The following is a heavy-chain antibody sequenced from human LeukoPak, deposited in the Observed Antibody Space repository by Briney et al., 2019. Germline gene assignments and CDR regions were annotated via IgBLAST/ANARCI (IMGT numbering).Heavy chain of an antibody. Sequence: PGGSLRLSCAASGFSFSTYWMHWVRQAPGKGLVWVSLIDTDGSSTPYADSVKGRLTISRDNAKNTLYLQMNSLRAEDTAVYYCARVGGSSDFDYWGQGTLVTVSS. CDR3: ARVGGSSDFDY. CDR2: IDTDGSST. CDR1: GFSFSTYW. V-gene: IGHV3-74*01. J-gene: IGHJ4*02. D-gene: IGHD3-10*01.